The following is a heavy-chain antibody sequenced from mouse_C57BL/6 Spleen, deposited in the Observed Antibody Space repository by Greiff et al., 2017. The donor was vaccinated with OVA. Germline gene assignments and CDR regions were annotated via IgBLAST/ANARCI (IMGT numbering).Heavy chain of an antibody. Sequence: EVKVVESEGGLVQPGRSMKLSCTASGFTFSDYYMAWVRQVPEKGLEWVANINYDGSSTYYLDSLKSRFIISRDNAKNILYLQMSSLKSEDTATYYCASYDYDALSFAYWGQGTLVTVSA. CDR3: ASYDYDALSFAY. CDR2: INYDGSST. J-gene: IGHJ3*01. CDR1: GFTFSDYY. D-gene: IGHD2-4*01. V-gene: IGHV5-16*01.